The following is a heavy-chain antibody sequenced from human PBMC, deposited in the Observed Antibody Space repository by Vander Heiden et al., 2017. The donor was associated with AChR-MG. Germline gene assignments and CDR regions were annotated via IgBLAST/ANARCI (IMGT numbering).Heavy chain of an antibody. V-gene: IGHV1-69*01. CDR1: GGTLSSYA. D-gene: IGHD3-3*01. CDR2: IIPIFGTA. J-gene: IGHJ6*02. CDR3: ARVSLTRNYDFWSGYYYGMDV. Sequence: QVQLVQSGAEVKKPGSSVKVSCKASGGTLSSYAISWVRQAPGQGLEWMGGIIPIFGTANDAQKFQGRVTITADESTSTAYMELSSLRSEDTAVYYCARVSLTRNYDFWSGYYYGMDVWGQGTTVTVSS.